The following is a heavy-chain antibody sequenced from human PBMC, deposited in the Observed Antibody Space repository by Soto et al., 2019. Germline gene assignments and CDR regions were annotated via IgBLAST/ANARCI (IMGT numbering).Heavy chain of an antibody. CDR3: ARAGLGVVVAAIGPYFDY. J-gene: IGHJ4*02. Sequence: QVQLQESGPGLVKPSQTLSLTCTVSGGSISSGGYYWSWIRQHPGRGLEWVGYIYYSGSTYYNPSLKSRVTISVDTSKNQFSLKLSSVTAADTAVYYCARAGLGVVVAAIGPYFDYWGQGTLVTVSS. CDR1: GGSISSGGYY. CDR2: IYYSGST. V-gene: IGHV4-31*03. D-gene: IGHD2-15*01.